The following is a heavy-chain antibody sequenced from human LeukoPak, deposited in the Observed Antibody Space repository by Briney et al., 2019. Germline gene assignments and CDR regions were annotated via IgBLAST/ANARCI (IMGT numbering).Heavy chain of an antibody. Sequence: GASVKVSCKASGYGFSDYYMHWVRHAPGQGLEYMGWINPNSGDNSCAQKFQGRVSMTRDTSITTLYMELTSLRSDDTAVYFCARGGGIQSCGGKTCFRGFVYWGQGTLVTVSS. CDR3: ARGGGIQSCGGKTCFRGFVY. D-gene: IGHD2-21*01. CDR1: GYGFSDYY. J-gene: IGHJ4*02. V-gene: IGHV1-2*02. CDR2: INPNSGDN.